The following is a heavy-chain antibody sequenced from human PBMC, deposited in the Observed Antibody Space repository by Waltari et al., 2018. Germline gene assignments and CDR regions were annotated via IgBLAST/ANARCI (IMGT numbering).Heavy chain of an antibody. CDR1: GGSISSHY. CDR3: AREIFENWFDP. V-gene: IGHV4-59*11. CDR2: IYYSGST. Sequence: QVQLQESGPGLVKPSETLSLTCTVSGGSISSHYWSWIRQPPGKGLEWIGYIYYSGSTNYNPSLKSRVTISVDTSKNQFSLKLSSVTAADTAVYYCAREIFENWFDPWGQGTLVTVSS. J-gene: IGHJ5*02.